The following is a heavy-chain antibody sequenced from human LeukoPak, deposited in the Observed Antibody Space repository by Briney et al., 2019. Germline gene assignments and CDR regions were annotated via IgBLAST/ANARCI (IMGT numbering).Heavy chain of an antibody. CDR2: ISYDGSNK. J-gene: IGHJ5*02. CDR3: AKAKGPFKIGSGDNWFDP. CDR1: GFTFSSYG. Sequence: GRSLRLSCAASGFTFSSYGMHWVRQAPGKGLEWVAVISYDGSNKYYADSVKGRFTISRDNSKNTLYLQMNSLRAEDTAVYYCAKAKGPFKIGSGDNWFDPWGQGTLVTVSS. D-gene: IGHD3-10*01. V-gene: IGHV3-30*18.